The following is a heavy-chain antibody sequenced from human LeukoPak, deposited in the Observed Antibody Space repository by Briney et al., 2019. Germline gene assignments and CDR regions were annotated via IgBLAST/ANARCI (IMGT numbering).Heavy chain of an antibody. V-gene: IGHV4-39*07. CDR3: ARDRYCSGGSCFYVNAFDI. CDR1: GDSISNSGDY. D-gene: IGHD2-15*01. Sequence: SETLSLTCTVSGDSISNSGDYWGWIRQPPGKGLEWIGTIYYSGSTYYNPSLKSRVTISVDTSKNQFSLKLSSVTAADTAVYYCARDRYCSGGSCFYVNAFDIWGQGTMVTVSS. J-gene: IGHJ3*02. CDR2: IYYSGST.